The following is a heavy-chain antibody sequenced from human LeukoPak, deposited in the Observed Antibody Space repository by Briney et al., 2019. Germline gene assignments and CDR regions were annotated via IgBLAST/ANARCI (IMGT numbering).Heavy chain of an antibody. J-gene: IGHJ4*02. CDR2: INQDGGVI. V-gene: IGHV3-7*01. CDR3: ARVYCNGVCYSYFDY. CDR1: GFTFSRYW. Sequence: GGSLRLSCAASGFTFSRYWMSCVRQAPGKGLEWVANINQDGGVIYYVDSVKGRFTISRDNAKDSLYLEMNSLRAEDTAVYFCARVYCNGVCYSYFDYWGQGSLVTVSS. D-gene: IGHD2-8*01.